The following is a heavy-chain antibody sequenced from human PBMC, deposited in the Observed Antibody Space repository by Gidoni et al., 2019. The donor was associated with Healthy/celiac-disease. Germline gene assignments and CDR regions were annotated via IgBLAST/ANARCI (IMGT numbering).Heavy chain of an antibody. Sequence: QVQLVQSGAEVKKPGSSVKVSCKASGGTFSSYAISWVRQAPGQGLEWMGGIIPIFGTANYAQKFQGRVTITADKSTSTAYMELSSLRSEDTAVYYCARHRGRAAIEGLPREDYYYYYGMDVWGQGTTVTVSS. V-gene: IGHV1-69*06. CDR2: IIPIFGTA. CDR3: ARHRGRAAIEGLPREDYYYYYGMDV. D-gene: IGHD2-2*02. CDR1: GGTFSSYA. J-gene: IGHJ6*02.